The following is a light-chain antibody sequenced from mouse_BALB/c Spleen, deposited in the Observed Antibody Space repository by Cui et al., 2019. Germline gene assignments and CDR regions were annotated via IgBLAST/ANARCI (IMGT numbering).Light chain of an antibody. V-gene: IGKV14-111*01. CDR3: LQYDEFPPLT. CDR2: RAN. Sequence: DIKMTQSPSSMYASLVERVTITCKASQDINSYLSWFQQKPGKSPKTLIYRANRLVDGVPSRFSGSGSGQDYSLTISSLEYEDMGIYYCLQYDEFPPLTFGAGTKLELK. J-gene: IGKJ5*01. CDR1: QDINSY.